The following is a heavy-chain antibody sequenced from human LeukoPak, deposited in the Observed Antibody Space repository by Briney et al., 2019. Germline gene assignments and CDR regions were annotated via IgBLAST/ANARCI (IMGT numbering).Heavy chain of an antibody. V-gene: IGHV3-23*01. CDR3: AKGGEGSGSYFPLYFDY. D-gene: IGHD3-10*01. CDR2: ISGSGGST. Sequence: GGSLRLSCAASGFTFSSYAMSWVRQAPGKGLESVSAISGSGGSTYYADSVKGRFTISRDNSKNTLYLQMNSLRAEDTAVYYCAKGGEGSGSYFPLYFDYWGQGTLVTVSS. CDR1: GFTFSSYA. J-gene: IGHJ4*02.